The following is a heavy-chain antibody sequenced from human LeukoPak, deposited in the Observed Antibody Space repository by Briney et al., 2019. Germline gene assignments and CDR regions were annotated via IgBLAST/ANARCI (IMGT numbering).Heavy chain of an antibody. CDR3: ARGPRF. V-gene: IGHV4-38-2*02. Sequence: SETLSLTCTVSGYSISSGYYWGWIRQPPGKGLEWIGSLYHSGNSYYNPSLKSRVTISLDTSKNRFFLKLSSVTAADTAVYYCARGPRFWGQGTLVTVSS. CDR2: LYHSGNS. J-gene: IGHJ4*02. CDR1: GYSISSGYY.